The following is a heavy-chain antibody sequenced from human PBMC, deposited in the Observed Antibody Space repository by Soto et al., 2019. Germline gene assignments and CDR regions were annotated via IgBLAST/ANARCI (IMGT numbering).Heavy chain of an antibody. CDR3: ARDGSSDDAFDI. CDR2: IKQDGSEE. J-gene: IGHJ3*02. D-gene: IGHD2-2*01. CDR1: GFTFSSYW. V-gene: IGHV3-7*01. Sequence: GGSLRLSFAASGFTFSSYWMSWVRQAPGKGLEWVANIKQDGSEEYYVDSVKGRFTISRDNAKNSLYLQMSSLRAEDTAVYYCARDGSSDDAFDIWGQGTMVTVSS.